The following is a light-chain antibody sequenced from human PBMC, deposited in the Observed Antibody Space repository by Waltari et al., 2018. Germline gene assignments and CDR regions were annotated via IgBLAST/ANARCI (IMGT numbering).Light chain of an antibody. V-gene: IGLV7-46*01. J-gene: IGLJ2*01. CDR2: GTD. Sequence: WCQQKPGQVPRTLIVGTDNRPSWTPARFSGSLLGGKAALTLSGAQAEDEADYYCLLYYRGVGVFGGGTTVTVL. CDR3: LLYYRGVGV.